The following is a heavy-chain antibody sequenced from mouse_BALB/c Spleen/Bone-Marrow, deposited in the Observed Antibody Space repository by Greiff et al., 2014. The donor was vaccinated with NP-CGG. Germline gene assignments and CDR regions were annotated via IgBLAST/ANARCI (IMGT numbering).Heavy chain of an antibody. CDR2: IYPGSGST. Sequence: GSELVRPGASVKLSCKASGYTFTSYWMHWVKQRPGQGLEWIGNIYPGSGSTNYDEKFKSKVTLTVDTSSSTAYMQLSSLTSEDSAVYYCTRLGAPYAMDYWGQGTSVTVSS. CDR3: TRLGAPYAMDY. V-gene: IGHV1S22*01. J-gene: IGHJ4*01. CDR1: GYTFTSYW.